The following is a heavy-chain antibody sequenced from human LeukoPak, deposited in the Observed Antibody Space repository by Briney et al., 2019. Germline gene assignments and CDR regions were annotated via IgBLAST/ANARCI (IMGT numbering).Heavy chain of an antibody. CDR2: IYPGDSDT. V-gene: IGHV5-51*01. CDR3: ARSNLPDYYDSSGYPDY. D-gene: IGHD3-22*01. Sequence: GESLKISCKGSGYSFTSYWIAWVRQMPGKDLEWMGIIYPGDSDTTYSPSFQGQVTISADKSISTAYLQWSSLKASDTAMYYCARSNLPDYYDSSGYPDYWGQGTLVTVSS. J-gene: IGHJ4*02. CDR1: GYSFTSYW.